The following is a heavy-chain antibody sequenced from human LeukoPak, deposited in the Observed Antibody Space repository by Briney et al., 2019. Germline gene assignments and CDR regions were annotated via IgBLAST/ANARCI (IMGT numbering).Heavy chain of an antibody. Sequence: AASLRLSCAASGFTFSSYLMSWVRQAPGKGLEWVANIKQDGSEKYYVDSVKGRFTISRDNAKNSLYLQMNSLRAEDTAVYYCARAPGFWHYYFDYWGQGTLVTVSS. CDR2: IKQDGSEK. CDR3: ARAPGFWHYYFDY. D-gene: IGHD3-3*01. CDR1: GFTFSSYL. J-gene: IGHJ4*02. V-gene: IGHV3-7*01.